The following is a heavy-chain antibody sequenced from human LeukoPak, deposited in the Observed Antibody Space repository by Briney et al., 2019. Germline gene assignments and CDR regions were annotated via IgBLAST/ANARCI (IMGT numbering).Heavy chain of an antibody. CDR3: ARGSCSGGSCYLYNYYHYMDV. D-gene: IGHD2-15*01. CDR2: INHSGST. Sequence: PSETLSLTCAVYGGSSSGYYWSWIRQPPGKGLEWIGEINHSGSTNYNPSLKGRATISVDTSKKQFSLKLSSLTAADTAVYYCARGSCSGGSCYLYNYYHYMDVWGKGTTVTVSS. V-gene: IGHV4-34*01. CDR1: GGSSSGYY. J-gene: IGHJ6*03.